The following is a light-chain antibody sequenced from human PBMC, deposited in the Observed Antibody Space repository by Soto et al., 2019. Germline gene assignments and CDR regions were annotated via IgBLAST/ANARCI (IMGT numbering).Light chain of an antibody. CDR1: NSDVGGYNY. CDR3: SSYAGSIWYV. Sequence: QSALTQPPSASGSPGQSVTISCTGTNSDVGGYNYVSWYQQYPGKAPKLIIYEVNERPSGVPDRFSGSKSGNTASLTVSGLQTADEADYYCSSYAGSIWYVCGTGTKLTVL. V-gene: IGLV2-8*01. J-gene: IGLJ1*01. CDR2: EVN.